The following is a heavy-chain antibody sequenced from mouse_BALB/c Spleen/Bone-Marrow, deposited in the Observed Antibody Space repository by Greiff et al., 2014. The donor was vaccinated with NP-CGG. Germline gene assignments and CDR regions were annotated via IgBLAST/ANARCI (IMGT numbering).Heavy chain of an antibody. Sequence: DVHLVESGGGLVKPGGSRKLSCAASGLTFSSFGMHWVRQAPEKGLEWVAYISNGSSIIYYADTVKGRFTISRDNPKNTLFLQMTSLRSEDTAMYYCARKGAMITHYYAMDYWGQGTSVTVSS. J-gene: IGHJ4*01. D-gene: IGHD2-4*01. CDR1: GLTFSSFG. CDR3: ARKGAMITHYYAMDY. CDR2: ISNGSSII. V-gene: IGHV5-17*02.